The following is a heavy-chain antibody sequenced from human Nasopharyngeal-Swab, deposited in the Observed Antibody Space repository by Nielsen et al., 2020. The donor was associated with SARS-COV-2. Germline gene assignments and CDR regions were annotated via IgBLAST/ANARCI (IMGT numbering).Heavy chain of an antibody. CDR2: IWYDGSNK. CDR1: GFTFSSYG. Sequence: GESLKISCAASGFTFSSYGMHWVRQAPGKGLEWVAVIWYDGSNKYYADSVKGRFTISRDNAKNSLYLQLNSLRADDTAVYYCARVALTGTTEDYWGQGTLVTVSS. J-gene: IGHJ4*02. CDR3: ARVALTGTTEDY. D-gene: IGHD1-7*01. V-gene: IGHV3-33*01.